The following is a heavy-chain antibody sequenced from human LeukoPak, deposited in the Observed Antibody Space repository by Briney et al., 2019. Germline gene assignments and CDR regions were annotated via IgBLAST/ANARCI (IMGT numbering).Heavy chain of an antibody. V-gene: IGHV4-59*08. CDR2: IYYSGST. D-gene: IGHD3-10*01. Sequence: SETLSLTCTVSGGSLSGHHWSWIRQPPGKGLEWIGYIYYSGSTNYNPSLKSRVTISVDTSKNQFSLKLSSVTAADTAMYYCARQGGSGSYIAYWGQGTLVTVSS. CDR3: ARQGGSGSYIAY. CDR1: GGSLSGHH. J-gene: IGHJ4*02.